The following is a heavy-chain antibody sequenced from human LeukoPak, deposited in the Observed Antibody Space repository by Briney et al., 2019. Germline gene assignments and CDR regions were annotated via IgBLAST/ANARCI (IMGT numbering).Heavy chain of an antibody. D-gene: IGHD3-10*01. Sequence: GMSLRLSCAASGFTFSRYGMHWVRPAPGKGLEWVALISYDGSNKYYADSVRGRYTISRDNSKNTLYLQMNSLRPEDTAVYYCAKGDPYGSGSYPVDYWGEG. V-gene: IGHV3-30*18. CDR2: ISYDGSNK. CDR1: GFTFSRYG. J-gene: IGHJ4*02. CDR3: AKGDPYGSGSYPVDY.